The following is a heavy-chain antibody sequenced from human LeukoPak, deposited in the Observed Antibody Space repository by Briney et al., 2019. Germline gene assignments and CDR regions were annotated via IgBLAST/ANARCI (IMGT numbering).Heavy chain of an antibody. J-gene: IGHJ4*02. CDR1: GGSISSYY. V-gene: IGHV4-59*08. Sequence: SETLSLTCTVSGGSISSYYWSWIRQPPGKGLEWIGYIYYSGSTNYNPSLKSRVTISVDTSKNQFSLKLSSVTAADTAVYYCASTVGTAMVNYWGQGTLVTVSS. D-gene: IGHD5-18*01. CDR2: IYYSGST. CDR3: ASTVGTAMVNY.